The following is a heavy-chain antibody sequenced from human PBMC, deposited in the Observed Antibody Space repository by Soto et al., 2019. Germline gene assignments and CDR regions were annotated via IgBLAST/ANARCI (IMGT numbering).Heavy chain of an antibody. CDR3: ARSQTTVPSYDY. Sequence: QLQLQESGSGLVKPSQTLSLTCAVSGGSISSGGYSWSWIRQPPGKGLEWIGYIYHSGSTYYNPSLKSRVXXXVXXSKNQFSLKLSSVTAADTAVYYCARSQTTVPSYDYWGQGTLVTVSS. J-gene: IGHJ4*02. CDR2: IYHSGST. CDR1: GGSISSGGYS. V-gene: IGHV4-30-2*01. D-gene: IGHD4-17*01.